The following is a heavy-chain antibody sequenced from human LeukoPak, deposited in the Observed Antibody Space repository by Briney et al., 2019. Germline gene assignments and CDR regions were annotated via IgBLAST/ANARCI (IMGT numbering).Heavy chain of an antibody. V-gene: IGHV3-23*01. J-gene: IGHJ4*02. CDR3: ARGGGMRSWYDFDY. CDR1: EFTFSSFA. Sequence: GGSLRLSCAASEFTFSSFALSWVRQAPGKGLQWVSGFSGSGGSTNYADSVKGRFTISRDNDKNSVHLQMSNLRAEDTAVYYCARGGGMRSWYDFDYWGQGILVTVSS. D-gene: IGHD6-13*01. CDR2: FSGSGGST.